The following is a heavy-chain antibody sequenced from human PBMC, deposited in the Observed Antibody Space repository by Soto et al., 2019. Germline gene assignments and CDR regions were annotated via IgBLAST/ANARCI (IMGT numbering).Heavy chain of an antibody. CDR3: ATWRYDY. CDR2: AYYRSQWYI. D-gene: IGHD3-16*01. V-gene: IGHV6-1*01. Sequence: PSQTLSLTCAISGDSVSSNNAAWNWIRQSPSRGLEWLGRAYYRSQWYIEYADSVKSRVIIDADTSKNQFSLQVNSVTPEDTAVYFCATWRYDYWGQGTPVTVLL. CDR1: GDSVSSNNAA. J-gene: IGHJ4*02.